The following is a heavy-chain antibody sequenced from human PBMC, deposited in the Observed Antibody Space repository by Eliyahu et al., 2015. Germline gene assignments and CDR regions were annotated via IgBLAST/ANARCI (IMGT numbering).Heavy chain of an antibody. D-gene: IGHD3-10*01. V-gene: IGHV3-33*01. Sequence: QEQLVESGGGVVQPGRSLXLSCAASGFTFGXFGLHWVRQAPGKGXEWVALIWXDGSKKYYSDSVKGRFTTSRDNSKNTLQLQMNSLRVEDTAVYYCARPQGALVQGVLYGMDVWGQGTTVTVSS. CDR1: GFTFGXFG. J-gene: IGHJ6*02. CDR2: IWXDGSKK. CDR3: ARPQGALVQGVLYGMDV.